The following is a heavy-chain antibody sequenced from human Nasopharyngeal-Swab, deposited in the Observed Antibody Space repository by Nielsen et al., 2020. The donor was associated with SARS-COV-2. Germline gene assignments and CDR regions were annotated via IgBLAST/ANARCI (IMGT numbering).Heavy chain of an antibody. V-gene: IGHV4-59*01. CDR2: IYYSGST. CDR3: ARDMVDDYGDAGPSYYYYGMDV. CDR1: GGSISSYY. D-gene: IGHD4-17*01. Sequence: SETLSLTCTVSGGSISSYYWSWIRQPQGKGLEWIGYIYYSGSTNYNPSLKSRVTISVDTSKNQFSLKLSSVTAADTAVYYCARDMVDDYGDAGPSYYYYGMDVWGQGTTVTVSS. J-gene: IGHJ6*02.